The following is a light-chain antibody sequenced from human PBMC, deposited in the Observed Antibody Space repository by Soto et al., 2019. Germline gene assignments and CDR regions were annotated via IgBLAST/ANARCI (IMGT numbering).Light chain of an antibody. CDR3: QQFNDYPLT. CDR2: GAS. V-gene: IGKV1-17*01. J-gene: IGKJ4*01. Sequence: IQMTQSPSSLSASVGDRVTITCRASQGIRDELGWYQQKAGKAPNLLIYGASTLQSDVPSRFSGSGSGTEFTLTVSSLQAEDSATYYCQQFNDYPLTFGGGTKVDIK. CDR1: QGIRDE.